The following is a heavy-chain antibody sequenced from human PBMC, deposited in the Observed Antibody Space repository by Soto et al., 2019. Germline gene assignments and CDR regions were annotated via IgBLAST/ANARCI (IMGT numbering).Heavy chain of an antibody. Sequence: QVQLVESGGGLVKPGGTLRLSCAASGIVFSDYMSWVRQAPGQGLEWLSYISGSGRTIYSADSVKGRFTISRDNATNSLYLQMNNVRPEDTAVYYCARLPFPWGWFDPWGQGTLVTVSS. CDR1: GIVFSDY. J-gene: IGHJ5*02. CDR3: ARLPFPWGWFDP. D-gene: IGHD3-16*01. V-gene: IGHV3-11*01. CDR2: ISGSGRTI.